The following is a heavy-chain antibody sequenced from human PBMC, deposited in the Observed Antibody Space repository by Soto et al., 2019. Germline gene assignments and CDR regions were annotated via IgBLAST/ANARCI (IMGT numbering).Heavy chain of an antibody. CDR1: GYTFTSYA. Sequence: QVQLVQSGAEVKKPGASVKVSCKASGYTFTSYAMHWVRQAPGQRLEWMGWINAGNGNTKYSQKFQGRVTITRDTSASTAYMELSSLRSEDTAVYYCAMISFGVVIVGHDSTAPMDVWGQGTTVTVSS. J-gene: IGHJ6*02. CDR2: INAGNGNT. CDR3: AMISFGVVIVGHDSTAPMDV. V-gene: IGHV1-3*01. D-gene: IGHD3-3*01.